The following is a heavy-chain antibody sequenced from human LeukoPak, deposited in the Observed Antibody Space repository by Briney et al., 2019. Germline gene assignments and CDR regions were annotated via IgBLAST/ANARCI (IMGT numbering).Heavy chain of an antibody. V-gene: IGHV4-59*01. J-gene: IGHJ4*02. D-gene: IGHD3-3*01. CDR3: ASRSSIWSGYQDTLYYFDS. CDR2: IYYSGST. Sequence: SEALSLTCTVSGGSISTYYWSWIRQPPGKGLEWIGHIYYSGSTNYNPSLKSRVTISVDTSKNQFSLKLSSVTAADTAVYYCASRSSIWSGYQDTLYYFDSWGQGTLVTVSS. CDR1: GGSISTYY.